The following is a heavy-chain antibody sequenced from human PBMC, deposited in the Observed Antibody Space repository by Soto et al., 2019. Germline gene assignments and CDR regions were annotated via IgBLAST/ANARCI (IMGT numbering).Heavy chain of an antibody. D-gene: IGHD7-27*01. V-gene: IGHV4-31*03. CDR2: IYYSGST. Sequence: ASETLSLTCTVSGGSISSGGYYWSWIRQHPGKGLEWIGYIYYSGSTYYNPSLKSRVTISVDTSKNQFSLKLSSVTAADTAVYYCAGDLTGTAPESNWFDPWGQGTLVTVSS. J-gene: IGHJ5*02. CDR1: GGSISSGGYY. CDR3: AGDLTGTAPESNWFDP.